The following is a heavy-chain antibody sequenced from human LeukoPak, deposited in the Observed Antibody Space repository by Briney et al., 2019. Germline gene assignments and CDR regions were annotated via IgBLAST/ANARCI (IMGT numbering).Heavy chain of an antibody. Sequence: GGSLRLSCAASGFTFSSYAMSWVRQAPGKGLEWVSAISGCGGSTYYADSVKGRFTISRDNSKNTLYLQMNSLRAEDTAVYYCAKDRERTVEVFDYWGQGTLVTVSS. CDR1: GFTFSSYA. J-gene: IGHJ4*02. CDR2: ISGCGGST. CDR3: AKDRERTVEVFDY. D-gene: IGHD4-23*01. V-gene: IGHV3-23*01.